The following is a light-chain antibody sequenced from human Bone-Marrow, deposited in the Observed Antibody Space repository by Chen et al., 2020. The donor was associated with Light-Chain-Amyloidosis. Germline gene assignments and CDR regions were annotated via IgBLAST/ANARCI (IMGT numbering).Light chain of an antibody. J-gene: IGLJ1*01. CDR2: EDD. CDR1: NNDVGNYNF. V-gene: IGLV2-14*02. CDR3: SSYGTTYV. Sequence: HSALTQPASVSGSPGQSLIISCTETNNDVGNYNFVSWYQQQPGKAPRLVIYEDDKRPSEVPSRFSASKSGNTASLTISGLQPEDEADYYCSSYGTTYVFGSGTTVTVL.